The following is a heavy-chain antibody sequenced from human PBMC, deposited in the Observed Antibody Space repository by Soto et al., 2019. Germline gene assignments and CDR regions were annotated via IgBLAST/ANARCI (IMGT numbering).Heavy chain of an antibody. CDR2: IIPSFRSA. Sequence: QGQLVQSGAEVKKPGSSVKVSCKASGGAFSSYAISWVRQTPGQGLEWMVGIIPSFRSANYAQRFQARVTITADESTSTGDMEVSSLRSEDTDVYYCATYMVRGVINPAWFDPGGQGNLVTVSA. CDR1: GGAFSSYA. J-gene: IGHJ5*02. V-gene: IGHV1-69*01. D-gene: IGHD3-10*01. CDR3: ATYMVRGVINPAWFDP.